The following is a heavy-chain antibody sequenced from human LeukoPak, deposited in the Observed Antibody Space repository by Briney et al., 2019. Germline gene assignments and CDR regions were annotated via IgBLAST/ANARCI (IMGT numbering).Heavy chain of an antibody. CDR2: ISGSGGIP. V-gene: IGHV3-23*01. D-gene: IGHD2-21*02. CDR1: GFTFSSYA. J-gene: IGHJ4*02. CDR3: AKADRRLADCSGDCYRRFDY. Sequence: GGSLRLSCAASGFTFSSYAMTWVRQAPGKGLEWVSAISGSGGIPYHADSVKGRFTISRDNSKNTLYLLMNSLRAEDTAIYYCAKADRRLADCSGDCYRRFDYWGRGTLVTVSS.